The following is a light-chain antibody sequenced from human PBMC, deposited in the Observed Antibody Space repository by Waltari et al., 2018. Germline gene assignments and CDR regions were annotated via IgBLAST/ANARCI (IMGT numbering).Light chain of an antibody. CDR1: QSVLYSSNNKNY. Sequence: DIVMTQSPDSLAVSLGARATINCKSSQSVLYSSNNKNYLAWYQQKPGQPPKRLIYWASTRESGVPDRFSGSGSGTDFTLTISSLQAEDVAVYYCQQYYSTPGTFGQGTKVEIK. V-gene: IGKV4-1*01. J-gene: IGKJ1*01. CDR3: QQYYSTPGT. CDR2: WAS.